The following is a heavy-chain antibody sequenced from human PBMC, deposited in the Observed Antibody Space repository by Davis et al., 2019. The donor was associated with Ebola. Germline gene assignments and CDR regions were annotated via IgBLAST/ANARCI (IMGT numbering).Heavy chain of an antibody. D-gene: IGHD3-10*01. CDR2: ISAHNGNT. Sequence: ASVKVSCKASGYTFTSYAISWVRQAPGQGLEWMGWISAHNGNTNYAQNLQGRVTMTTDTSTSTAYMELRSLRSDDTAVYYCARDLSPWSRYYYGSGSYRNWGQGTLVTVSP. CDR3: ARDLSPWSRYYYGSGSYRN. J-gene: IGHJ4*02. CDR1: GYTFTSYA. V-gene: IGHV1-18*01.